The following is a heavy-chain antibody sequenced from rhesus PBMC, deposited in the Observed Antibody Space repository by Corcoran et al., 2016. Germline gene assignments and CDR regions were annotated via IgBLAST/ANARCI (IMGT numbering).Heavy chain of an antibody. Sequence: EVQLAESGGGLVQPGGSLRLSCAASGFTFSGSEMHWVRQAPGKGLESVSVMGGDSSYTHYADSVKGRFTISRDNAKNSLSLQMNSLRAEDTAVYYCARRGVTTFAFDFWGQGLRVTVSS. CDR1: GFTFSGSE. V-gene: IGHV3-115*02. CDR2: MGGDSSYT. D-gene: IGHD4-23*01. CDR3: ARRGVTTFAFDF. J-gene: IGHJ3*01.